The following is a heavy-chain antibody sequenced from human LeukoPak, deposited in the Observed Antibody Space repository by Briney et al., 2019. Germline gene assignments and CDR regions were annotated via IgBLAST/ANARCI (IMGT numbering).Heavy chain of an antibody. CDR2: ISYDGSNK. CDR1: GFTFSSYA. J-gene: IGHJ4*02. Sequence: GGSLRLSCAASGFTFSSYAMHWVRQAPGKGLEWAAVISYDGSNKYYADSVKGRFTISRDNSKNTLYLQMNSLRAEDTAVYYCARDPNREWLVQDYWGQGTLVTVSS. V-gene: IGHV3-30*04. D-gene: IGHD6-19*01. CDR3: ARDPNREWLVQDY.